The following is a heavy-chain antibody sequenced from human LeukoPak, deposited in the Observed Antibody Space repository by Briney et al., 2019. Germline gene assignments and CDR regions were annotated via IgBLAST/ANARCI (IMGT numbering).Heavy chain of an antibody. CDR3: ARVSISLFGVVTAHFDS. Sequence: PSETLSLTCGVSVGSFSGSYWGWIRQPPGKGLEWIGEINLSGSTNYNSSLTSRVTISLDTSKNQFSLNLRSVTTADPAVYYCARVSISLFGVVTAHFDSWGQGTLVAVSS. D-gene: IGHD3-3*01. CDR1: VGSFSGSY. CDR2: INLSGST. V-gene: IGHV4-34*01. J-gene: IGHJ4*02.